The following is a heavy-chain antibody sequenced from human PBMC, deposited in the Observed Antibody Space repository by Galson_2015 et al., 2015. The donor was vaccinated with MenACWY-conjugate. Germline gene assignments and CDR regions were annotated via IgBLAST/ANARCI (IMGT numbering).Heavy chain of an antibody. CDR1: GDSVSSNSAA. Sequence: CAISGDSVSSNSAAWNWIRQSPSRGLEWLGRTYYRSKWYNDYAVSVKSRITINPDTSKNQFSLQLNSVTPEDTAVYYCARDRLYYYDSSGYYLDYWGQGTLVTVSS. CDR3: ARDRLYYYDSSGYYLDY. V-gene: IGHV6-1*01. CDR2: TYYRSKWYN. J-gene: IGHJ4*02. D-gene: IGHD3-22*01.